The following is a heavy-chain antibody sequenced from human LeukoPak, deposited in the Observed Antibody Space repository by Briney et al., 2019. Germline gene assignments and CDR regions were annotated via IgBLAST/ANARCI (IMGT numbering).Heavy chain of an antibody. CDR1: GFTFGDYA. V-gene: IGHV3-49*03. Sequence: QAGGSLRLSCTASGFTFGDYAMSWFRQAPGKGLEWVGFIRSKAYGGTTEYAASVKGRFTISRDDSKNSLYLQMNSLKTEDTAVYYCARGELWNPDAFDIWGQGTMVTVSS. J-gene: IGHJ3*02. D-gene: IGHD1-1*01. CDR3: ARGELWNPDAFDI. CDR2: IRSKAYGGTT.